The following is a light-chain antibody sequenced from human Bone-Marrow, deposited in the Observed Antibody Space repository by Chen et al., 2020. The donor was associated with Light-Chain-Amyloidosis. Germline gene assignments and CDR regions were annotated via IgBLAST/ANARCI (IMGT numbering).Light chain of an antibody. J-gene: IGLJ3*02. CDR3: SSSATSNTWV. CDR1: SSDV. CDR2: DVI. Sequence: QSALTHPASVSGSPGQSTTVSCTGASSDVSWYQQHPGKAPKLVIYDVINRPSGVSSRFSGSKSGNTASLTISGLQAEDEADYFCSSSATSNTWVFGGGTKLTVL. V-gene: IGLV2-14*03.